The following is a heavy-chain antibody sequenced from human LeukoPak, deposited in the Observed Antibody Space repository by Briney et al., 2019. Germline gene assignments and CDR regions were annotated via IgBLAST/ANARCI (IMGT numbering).Heavy chain of an antibody. CDR2: IRYDGSNK. D-gene: IGHD5-24*01. J-gene: IGHJ4*02. CDR1: GFTFSSYG. Sequence: PGGSLRLSCAASGFTFSSYGMHWVRQAPGKGLEWVAFIRYDGSNKYYADSVKGRFTISRDNSKNTLYLQMNSLRAEDTAVYYCASPRDGYNTFDYWGQGTLVTVSS. CDR3: ASPRDGYNTFDY. V-gene: IGHV3-30*02.